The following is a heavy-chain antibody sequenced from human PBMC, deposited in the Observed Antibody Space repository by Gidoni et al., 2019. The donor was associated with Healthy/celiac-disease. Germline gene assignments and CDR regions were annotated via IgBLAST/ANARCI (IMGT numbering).Heavy chain of an antibody. CDR3: AKDRDLRSTYYDILTGSFDY. D-gene: IGHD3-9*01. Sequence: EVQLLESGGGLVQPGGSLRLSCPASGFTFSSYAMRWVRQAPGKGLEWVSAISGSGGSTYYADSVKGRFTISRDNSKNTLYLQMNSLRAEDTAVYYCAKDRDLRSTYYDILTGSFDYWGQGTLVTVSS. J-gene: IGHJ4*02. CDR1: GFTFSSYA. CDR2: ISGSGGST. V-gene: IGHV3-23*01.